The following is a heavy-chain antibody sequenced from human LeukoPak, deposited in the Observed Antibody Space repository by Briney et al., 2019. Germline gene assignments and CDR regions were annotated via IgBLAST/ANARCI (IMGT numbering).Heavy chain of an antibody. D-gene: IGHD2-8*01. Sequence: PGGSLRLSCAASGFTFSNFAMRWVRQAPGEGLEWVSAISRSGETTVYADSMRGRFTMSRDNSKNTLYLQMNSLGAEDTAVYYCARSSCPNNRCTYYLDYWGQGTLVTVSS. J-gene: IGHJ4*02. V-gene: IGHV3-23*01. CDR2: ISRSGETT. CDR1: GFTFSNFA. CDR3: ARSSCPNNRCTYYLDY.